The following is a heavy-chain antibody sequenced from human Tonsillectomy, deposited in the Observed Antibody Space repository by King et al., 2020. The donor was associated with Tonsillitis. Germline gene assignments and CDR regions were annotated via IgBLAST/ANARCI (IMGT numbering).Heavy chain of an antibody. J-gene: IGHJ6*02. V-gene: IGHV3-21*01. CDR1: GFSFSSYS. CDR2: ISSRTTYT. Sequence: VQLVESGGGLVKPGGSLRLSCVGSGFSFSSYSLNWVRQAPGRGLEWVSSISSRTTYTHYADSVRGRFTISRDNAKNSLYLQVTSPRAEDTAVYYCARSPDYDSSGHYPGIYGMDVWGQGTTVNVSS. CDR3: ARSPDYDSSGHYPGIYGMDV. D-gene: IGHD3-22*01.